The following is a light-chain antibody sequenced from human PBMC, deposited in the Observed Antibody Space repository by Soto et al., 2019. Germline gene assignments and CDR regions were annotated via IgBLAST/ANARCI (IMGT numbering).Light chain of an antibody. J-gene: IGKJ3*01. V-gene: IGKV3-11*01. CDR3: QQRSNWPPVT. CDR1: QSVGSS. Sequence: EIVLTQSPATLSLSPGERATLSCRASQSVGSSLAWYQQKPGQAPRLLIYDASNRATGIPARFSGSGSGTDFTLTISILEPEDFAVYYCQQRSNWPPVTFGPGTKVGIK. CDR2: DAS.